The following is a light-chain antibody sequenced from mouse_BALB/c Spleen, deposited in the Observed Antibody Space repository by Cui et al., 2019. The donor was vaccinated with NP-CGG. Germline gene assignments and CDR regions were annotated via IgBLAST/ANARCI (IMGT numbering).Light chain of an antibody. V-gene: IGLV1*01. J-gene: IGLJ1*01. CDR2: GTN. CDR1: TGAVTTSNY. CDR3: ALWYSNHWV. Sequence: VVVTLESALTTSPGETVTLTCRSSTGAVTTSNYANWVQEKPDHLFTGLIGGTNNRAPGVPARFSGSLIGDKAALTITGAQTEDEAIYFCALWYSNHWVFGGGTKLTVL.